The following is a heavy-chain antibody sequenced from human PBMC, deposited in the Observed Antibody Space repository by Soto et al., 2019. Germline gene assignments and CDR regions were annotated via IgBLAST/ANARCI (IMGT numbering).Heavy chain of an antibody. CDR3: TREYYYGSGSYYNALGDAFDI. Sequence: GGSLRLSCTASGFTFVDYAMSWFRQAPGKGLEWVGFIRSKAYGGTTEYAASVKGRFTISRDDSKSIAYLQMNSLKTEDTAVYYCTREYYYGSGSYYNALGDAFDIWGQGTMVTVS. CDR2: IRSKAYGGTT. D-gene: IGHD3-10*01. V-gene: IGHV3-49*03. CDR1: GFTFVDYA. J-gene: IGHJ3*02.